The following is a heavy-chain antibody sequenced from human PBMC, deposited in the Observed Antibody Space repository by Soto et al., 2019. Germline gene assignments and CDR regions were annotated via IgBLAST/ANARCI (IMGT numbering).Heavy chain of an antibody. CDR1: GFKFSDSW. CDR2: IKPDESEK. Sequence: EVQLVESGGGLVQPGGSLRLSCTPSGFKFSDSWMTWVPQAPGKGLEWVARIKPDESEKKYADSVKGRFSISRDNAKNSMYLQMDSLRGEDTAVYYCVRGGSNYASWGQGTLVTFSS. V-gene: IGHV3-7*01. J-gene: IGHJ5*02. CDR3: VRGGSNYAS. D-gene: IGHD4-4*01.